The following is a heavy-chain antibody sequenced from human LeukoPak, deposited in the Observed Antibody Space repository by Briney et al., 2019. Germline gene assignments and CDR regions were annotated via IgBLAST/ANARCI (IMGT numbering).Heavy chain of an antibody. CDR3: ARDGGIAVAGSKNDAFDI. Sequence: GGSLRLSCAASGFTFRSYTMQWVRQAPGKGLEGVAVISYDGGDKYYTDSVKGRFTMSRDNSKGTLYLQMDSLRAEDTAVYYCARDGGIAVAGSKNDAFDIWGQGTMVTVSS. V-gene: IGHV3-30*04. CDR2: ISYDGGDK. CDR1: GFTFRSYT. J-gene: IGHJ3*02. D-gene: IGHD6-19*01.